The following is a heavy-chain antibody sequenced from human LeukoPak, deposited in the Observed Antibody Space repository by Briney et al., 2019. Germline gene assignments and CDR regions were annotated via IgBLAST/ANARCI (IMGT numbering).Heavy chain of an antibody. CDR1: GFTFSSYG. D-gene: IGHD3-10*01. CDR2: IRYDGSNK. Sequence: GGSLRLSCAASGFTFSSYGMHWVRQAPGKGLEWVAFIRYDGSNKYYADSVKGRFTISRDNSKNTLYLQMNSLRAEDTAVYYCAKDPEYYGSGSYYYWGQGTLVTVSS. J-gene: IGHJ4*02. CDR3: AKDPEYYGSGSYYY. V-gene: IGHV3-30*02.